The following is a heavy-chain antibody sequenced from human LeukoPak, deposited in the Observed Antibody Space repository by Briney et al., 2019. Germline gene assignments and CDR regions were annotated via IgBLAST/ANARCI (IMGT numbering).Heavy chain of an antibody. CDR1: GFTFSSYA. Sequence: GGALRLSCAASGFTFSSYAMNWVRQAPGKGLEWVSFISGSGDTTYYTDSVKGRFTISRDNSKNTLYLQMNSLRAEDTAVYYCAKSRGESRGASNYWGQGTLVTVSS. CDR2: ISGSGDTT. D-gene: IGHD1-26*01. V-gene: IGHV3-23*01. J-gene: IGHJ4*02. CDR3: AKSRGESRGASNY.